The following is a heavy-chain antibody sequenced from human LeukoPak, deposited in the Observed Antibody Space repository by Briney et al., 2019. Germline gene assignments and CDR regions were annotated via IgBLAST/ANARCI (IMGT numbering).Heavy chain of an antibody. D-gene: IGHD2/OR15-2a*01. Sequence: PGGSLRLSCAASGFTFSSYATHWVRQAPGKGLEWVAVISLVGSNKYYADSVKGRFTISRDNSKNTLYLQMNSLRAEDTAMYYCARSVLTPLSMDYYYGMDVWGQGTTVTVSS. CDR1: GFTFSSYA. V-gene: IGHV3-30-3*01. CDR3: ARSVLTPLSMDYYYGMDV. CDR2: ISLVGSNK. J-gene: IGHJ6*02.